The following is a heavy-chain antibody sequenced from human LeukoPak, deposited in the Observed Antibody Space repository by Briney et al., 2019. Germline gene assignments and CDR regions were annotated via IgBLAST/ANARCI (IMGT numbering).Heavy chain of an antibody. CDR3: ARVGVRFWEAFDI. J-gene: IGHJ3*02. V-gene: IGHV4-34*01. CDR2: IYYSGST. Sequence: SETLSLTCAVYDGSFSGYYWGWIRQPPAKGLEWIGSIYYSGSTYYNPSLKSRITISVDMSKNQFSLKLSSVTAADTAVYYCARVGVRFWEAFDIWGQGTLVTVSS. CDR1: DGSFSGYY. D-gene: IGHD3-3*01.